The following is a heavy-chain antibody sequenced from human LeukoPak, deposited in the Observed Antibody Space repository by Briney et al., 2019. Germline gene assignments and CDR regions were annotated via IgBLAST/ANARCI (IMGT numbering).Heavy chain of an antibody. J-gene: IGHJ4*02. D-gene: IGHD2-8*01. V-gene: IGHV3-23*01. CDR3: AKRPSAYCSDGGCYFNY. CDR1: GFSFSNYA. Sequence: GGSLRLSCAASGFSFSNYAMSWVRQAPGKGLEWVSAISGTGADTYYADSVKGRFTISRDNTKDTLYLQMNTLRAEDTAVFYCAKRPSAYCSDGGCYFNYWRQGTLVTVSS. CDR2: ISGTGADT.